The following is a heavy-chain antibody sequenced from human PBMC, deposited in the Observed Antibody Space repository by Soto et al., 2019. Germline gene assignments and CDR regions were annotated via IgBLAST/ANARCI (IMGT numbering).Heavy chain of an antibody. CDR2: IYYSGST. D-gene: IGHD6-13*01. Sequence: SETLSLTCTVSGGSISSYYWSWIRQPPGKGLEWIGYIYYSGSTNYNPSLKSRVTISVDTSKNQFSLKLSSVTAADTAVYYCARRIAAAGPDYYYYMDVWGKGTTVTVSS. V-gene: IGHV4-59*08. CDR3: ARRIAAAGPDYYYYMDV. J-gene: IGHJ6*03. CDR1: GGSISSYY.